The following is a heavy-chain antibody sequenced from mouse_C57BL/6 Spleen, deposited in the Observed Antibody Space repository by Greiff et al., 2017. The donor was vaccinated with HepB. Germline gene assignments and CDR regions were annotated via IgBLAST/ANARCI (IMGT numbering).Heavy chain of an antibody. CDR2: INPNNGGT. Sequence: EVQLQQSGPELVKPGASVKIPCKASGYTFTDYNMDWVKQSHGKSLEWIGDINPNNGGTIYNQKFKGKATLTVDKSSSTAYMELRSLTSEDTAVYYCARGGITTVAHQRNYFDYWGQGTTLTVSS. CDR3: ARGGITTVAHQRNYFDY. V-gene: IGHV1-18*01. D-gene: IGHD1-1*01. J-gene: IGHJ2*01. CDR1: GYTFTDYN.